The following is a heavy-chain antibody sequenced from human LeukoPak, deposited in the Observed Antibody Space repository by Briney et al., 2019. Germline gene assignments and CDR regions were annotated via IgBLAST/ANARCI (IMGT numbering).Heavy chain of an antibody. D-gene: IGHD3-22*01. J-gene: IGHJ4*02. CDR2: ISGSGGST. V-gene: IGHV3-23*01. CDR1: GFTFSSYA. CDR3: ANLPMYYYDITTIPTL. Sequence: PGGSLRLSCAASGFTFSSYAMSWVRQAPGKGLEWVSAISGSGGSTYYADSVKGRFTISRDNSKNTLYLQMNSLKAEDTAVYYCANLPMYYYDITTIPTLGGQGTLVTVSS.